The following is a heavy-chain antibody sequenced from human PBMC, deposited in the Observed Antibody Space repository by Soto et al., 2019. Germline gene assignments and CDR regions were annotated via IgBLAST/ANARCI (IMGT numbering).Heavy chain of an antibody. J-gene: IGHJ4*02. V-gene: IGHV4-59*01. D-gene: IGHD3-22*01. CDR2: VYYTGST. Sequence: SETLFLTCTVSGDSISTFYWGWMRQSPGKELEWIGYVYYTGSTNYNPSLKSRVTISVDRSKNQFSLKLTSANAADTAVYYCARGRTVRNYADDSSDYFYFFDYWGQGTQVTVSS. CDR1: GDSISTFY. CDR3: ARGRTVRNYADDSSDYFYFFDY.